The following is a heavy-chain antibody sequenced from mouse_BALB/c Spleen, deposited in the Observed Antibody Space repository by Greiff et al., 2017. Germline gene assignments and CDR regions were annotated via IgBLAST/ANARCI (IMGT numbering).Heavy chain of an antibody. CDR2: ISSGGSYT. Sequence: EVMLVESGGDLVKPGGSLKLSCAASGFTFSSYGMSWVRQTPDKRLEWVATISSGGSYTYYPDSVKGRFTISRDNAKNTLYLQMSSLKSEDTAMYYCARLGYDWGQGTTLTVSS. CDR3: ARLGYD. CDR1: GFTFSSYG. D-gene: IGHD1-2*01. V-gene: IGHV5-6*01. J-gene: IGHJ2*01.